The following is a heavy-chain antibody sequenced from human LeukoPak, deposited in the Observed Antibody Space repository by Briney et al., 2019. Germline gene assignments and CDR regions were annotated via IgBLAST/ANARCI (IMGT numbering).Heavy chain of an antibody. Sequence: PSETLSLTCTVSGGSISSSSYYWGWIRQPPGKGLEGIGSIYYSGSTYYNPSLKSRVTISVDTSKNQFSLTLSSVTAADTAVYYCARLSSYRLGELRDAFDIWGQGTMVTVSS. J-gene: IGHJ3*02. V-gene: IGHV4-39*01. CDR2: IYYSGST. D-gene: IGHD3-16*01. CDR1: GGSISSSSYY. CDR3: ARLSSYRLGELRDAFDI.